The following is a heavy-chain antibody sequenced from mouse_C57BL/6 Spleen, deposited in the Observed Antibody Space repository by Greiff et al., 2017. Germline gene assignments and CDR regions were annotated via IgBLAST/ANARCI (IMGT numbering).Heavy chain of an antibody. CDR3: ARKTTVVAHYYAMDC. D-gene: IGHD1-1*01. J-gene: IGHJ4*01. Sequence: QVQLQQPGAELVRPGTSVTLSCKASGYTFTSYWMHWVKQRPGQGLEWIGVIDPSDSYTNYNQKFKGKATLTVDTSSNTAYMQLSSLTSEDSAVYCCARKTTVVAHYYAMDCWGQGTSVTVSS. V-gene: IGHV1-59*01. CDR1: GYTFTSYW. CDR2: IDPSDSYT.